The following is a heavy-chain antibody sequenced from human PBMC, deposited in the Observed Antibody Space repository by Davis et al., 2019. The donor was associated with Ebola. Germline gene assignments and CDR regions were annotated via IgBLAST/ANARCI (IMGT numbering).Heavy chain of an antibody. CDR3: SRDKIVGFGEVSSPGPFDY. D-gene: IGHD3-10*01. V-gene: IGHV1-46*03. J-gene: IGHJ4*02. CDR1: GYTFTNYF. CDR2: INPTWGST. Sequence: AASVKVSCKASGYTFTNYFVHWVRQAPGQGLEWMGVINPTWGSTSYPQKFQGRVTMTSDTSTRTVYMELSGLRSEDTAIYFCSRDKIVGFGEVSSPGPFDYWGQGTLVTVSS.